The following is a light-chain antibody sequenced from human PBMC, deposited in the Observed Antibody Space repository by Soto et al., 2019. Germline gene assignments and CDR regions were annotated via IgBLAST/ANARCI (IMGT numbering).Light chain of an antibody. V-gene: IGKV1-9*01. CDR1: QGIRGH. Sequence: DVQLTQSPSFLSASVGDRVTITCRASQGIRGHLAWYQQTPGRGPKLLIYAASTLQSGVPSRFSGSGFGTDFTLAISNLQPEDFATYYCQQVDGYPHTFGKGTKLEIK. J-gene: IGKJ2*01. CDR2: AAS. CDR3: QQVDGYPHT.